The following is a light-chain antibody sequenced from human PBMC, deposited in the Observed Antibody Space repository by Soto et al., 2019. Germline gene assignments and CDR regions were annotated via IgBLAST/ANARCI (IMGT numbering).Light chain of an antibody. J-gene: IGKJ1*01. CDR3: QQRGNWPVT. Sequence: ELVLTQSPATLSLSPGERATLSCRASQSVSSYFAWYQQKPGQAPRLLIYDASNRATGIPARFSGSGSGTDFTLTISSLEPDDFAVYYCQQRGNWPVTFGQGTKV. CDR2: DAS. V-gene: IGKV3-11*01. CDR1: QSVSSY.